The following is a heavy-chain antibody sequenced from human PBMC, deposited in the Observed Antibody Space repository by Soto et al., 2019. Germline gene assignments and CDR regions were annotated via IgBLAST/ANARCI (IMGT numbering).Heavy chain of an antibody. CDR1: GFTLSNYW. CDR2: ISSDGSST. V-gene: IGHV3-74*01. CDR3: ARVPYCNSSSCYSYFDS. Sequence: EVQLVESGGGLVQPGGSLRLSCAASGFTLSNYWMHWARQAPGKGLVWVSRISSDGSSTNYADSVKGRFTISRDNAKNTLHLQMNSLRAVDTAVYYCARVPYCNSSSCYSYFDSWGQGTLVTVSS. D-gene: IGHD2-2*01. J-gene: IGHJ4*02.